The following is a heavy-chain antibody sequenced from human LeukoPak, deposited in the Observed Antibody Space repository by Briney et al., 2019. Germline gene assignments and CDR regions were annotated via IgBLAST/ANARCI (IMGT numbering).Heavy chain of an antibody. CDR3: ARPGGSGYFPFDY. CDR1: GGSFSGYY. Sequence: PSETLSLTCAVYGGSFSGYYWSWIRQPPGKGLEWIGEINHSGSTNYNPSLKSRVTISVDTSKNQFSLKLSSVTAADTAVYYCARPGGSGYFPFDYWGQGTLVTVSS. J-gene: IGHJ4*02. V-gene: IGHV4-34*01. CDR2: INHSGST. D-gene: IGHD3-3*01.